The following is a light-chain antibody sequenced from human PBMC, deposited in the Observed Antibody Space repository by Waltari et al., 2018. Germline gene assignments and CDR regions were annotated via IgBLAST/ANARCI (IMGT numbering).Light chain of an antibody. V-gene: IGKV4-1*01. CDR2: WAS. J-gene: IGKJ1*01. CDR3: QQYYTTPT. CDR1: QTLFYSSNNKNY. Sequence: DIVMTKSPDSLAVSLGERATINCKSSQTLFYSSNNKNYLAWYQPKPGQPPKLLIFWASTRESGVPDRFSGSGSATDFTFTIDTLQAEDVAVYYCQQYYTTPTFGQGTKVEIK.